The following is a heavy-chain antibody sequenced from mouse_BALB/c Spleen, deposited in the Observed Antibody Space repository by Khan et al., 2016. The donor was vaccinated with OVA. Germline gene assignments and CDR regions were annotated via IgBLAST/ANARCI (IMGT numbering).Heavy chain of an antibody. CDR2: ISNGGSYT. CDR1: GFTFSSYG. Sequence: EVELVESGGDLVKPGGSLNLSCEASGFTFSSYGMSWLRQTPDKRLEWVATISNGGSYTYFPDSVKGRLTISRDNAKNTLYLQMSSLKSEDTAMYYCAGHRFTTPTAWFAYWGQGTLVTVFA. D-gene: IGHD1-2*01. CDR3: AGHRFTTPTAWFAY. V-gene: IGHV5-6*01. J-gene: IGHJ3*01.